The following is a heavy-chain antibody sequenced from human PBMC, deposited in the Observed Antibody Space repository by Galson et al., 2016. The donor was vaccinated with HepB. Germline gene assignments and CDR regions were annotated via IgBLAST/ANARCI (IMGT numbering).Heavy chain of an antibody. J-gene: IGHJ3*02. CDR3: ARPSHLSDSAFDI. CDR2: INPSGGTT. V-gene: IGHV1-46*01. Sequence: SVKVSCKASGYTFTTYYIHWVRQAPGQGLEWMGIINPSGGTTTYAQKFQGRVTMTRDTSTNIVCMELNSLKSEDTAVYYCARPSHLSDSAFDIWGQGTMVTVSS. CDR1: GYTFTTYY. D-gene: IGHD2/OR15-2a*01.